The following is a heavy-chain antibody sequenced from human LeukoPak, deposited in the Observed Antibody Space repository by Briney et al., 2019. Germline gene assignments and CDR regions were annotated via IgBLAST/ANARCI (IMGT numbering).Heavy chain of an antibody. J-gene: IGHJ3*02. Sequence: ASVKVSCKASGYTFTSYGISWVRQAPGQGLEWMGWISAYNGNTNYAQKLQGRVTMTTGTSTSTAYMELRSLRSDDTAVYYCARYMPPAYYDFWSGSHDAFDIWGQGTMVTVSS. CDR2: ISAYNGNT. CDR3: ARYMPPAYYDFWSGSHDAFDI. V-gene: IGHV1-18*01. D-gene: IGHD3-3*01. CDR1: GYTFTSYG.